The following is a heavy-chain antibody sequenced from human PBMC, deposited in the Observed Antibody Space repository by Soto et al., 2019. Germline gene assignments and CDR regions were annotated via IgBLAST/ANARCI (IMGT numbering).Heavy chain of an antibody. V-gene: IGHV1-2*02. CDR1: GYTFTGYY. J-gene: IGHJ4*02. D-gene: IGHD3-10*01. CDR3: ARDLMVRGVIIARFGY. CDR2: INPNSGGT. Sequence: ASVKVSCKASGYTFTGYYMHWVRQAPGQGLEWMGWINPNSGGTNYAQKFQGGVTMTRDTSISTAYMELSRLRSDDTAVYYCARDLMVRGVIIARFGYWGQRTLVTVSS.